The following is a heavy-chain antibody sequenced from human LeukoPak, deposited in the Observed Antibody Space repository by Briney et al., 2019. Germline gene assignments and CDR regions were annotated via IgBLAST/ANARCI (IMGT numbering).Heavy chain of an antibody. CDR1: GFPFSSYW. D-gene: IGHD1-1*01. Sequence: PGGSLRLSCAASGFPFSSYWMSWVRQAPGKGLEWVANVKQDGSETYFVDSVKGRFTISRDNAKNSLYLQMNSLRAEDTAVYYCARLTGTTGFDCWGQGTLVTVSS. CDR2: VKQDGSET. V-gene: IGHV3-7*01. CDR3: ARLTGTTGFDC. J-gene: IGHJ4*02.